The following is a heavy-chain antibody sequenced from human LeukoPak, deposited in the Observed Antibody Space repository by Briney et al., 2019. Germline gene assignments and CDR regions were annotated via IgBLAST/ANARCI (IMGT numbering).Heavy chain of an antibody. V-gene: IGHV4-59*01. CDR3: ASDYYDSSGYLEYFQH. D-gene: IGHD3-22*01. CDR1: GGSISSYY. CDR2: IYYSGST. Sequence: SETLSLTCTVSGGSISSYYWSWIRQPPGKGLEWIGYIYYSGSTNYNPSLKSRVTISVDTSKNQFSLKLSSVTAADTAVYYCASDYYDSSGYLEYFQHWGQGTLVTVSS. J-gene: IGHJ1*01.